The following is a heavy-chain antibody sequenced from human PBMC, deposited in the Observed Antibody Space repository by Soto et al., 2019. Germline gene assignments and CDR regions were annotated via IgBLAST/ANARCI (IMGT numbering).Heavy chain of an antibody. CDR2: IPYSGYT. CDR3: ARQRLAAAQYYFDY. J-gene: IGHJ4*02. D-gene: IGHD6-6*01. V-gene: IGHV4-61*01. Sequence: PSETLSLTCTVSGGSVSSGSYYWSWIRQPPGKGLEWIGYIPYSGYTNYNPSLKSRVTISLDTSKNQLSLKLSSVTAADTAVYSCARQRLAAAQYYFDYWGPGILLTVSS. CDR1: GGSVSSGSYY.